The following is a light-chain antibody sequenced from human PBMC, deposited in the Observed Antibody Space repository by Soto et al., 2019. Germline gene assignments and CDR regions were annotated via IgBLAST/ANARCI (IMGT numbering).Light chain of an antibody. V-gene: IGKV3-15*01. CDR1: QSVSSN. J-gene: IGKJ2*01. CDR2: GAS. CDR3: QQYNNWPPYT. Sequence: EMVMTQSAATLSVSPGERATLSCRASQSVSSNLAWYQQKPGQAPRLLIYGASTRATGIPARFSGSGSGTEFTLTISSLQSEDFAVYYCQQYNNWPPYTFGQGPKLEIK.